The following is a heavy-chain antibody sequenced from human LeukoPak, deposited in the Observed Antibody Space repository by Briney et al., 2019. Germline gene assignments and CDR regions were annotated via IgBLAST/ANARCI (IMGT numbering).Heavy chain of an antibody. Sequence: GGSQRLSCAASGFTFSSYDMHWVRQAPGKGLVWVSRINSDGSSTSYADSVKGRFAISRDNAKNTLYLQMNSLRAEDTAVYYCARGYDRLVSDYWGQGTLVTVSS. D-gene: IGHD3-9*01. V-gene: IGHV3-74*01. CDR2: INSDGSST. CDR1: GFTFSSYD. J-gene: IGHJ4*02. CDR3: ARGYDRLVSDY.